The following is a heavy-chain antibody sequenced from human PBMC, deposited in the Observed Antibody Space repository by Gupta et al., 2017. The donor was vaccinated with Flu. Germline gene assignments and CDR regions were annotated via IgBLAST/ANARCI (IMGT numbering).Heavy chain of an antibody. D-gene: IGHD6-19*01. V-gene: IGHV1-8*02. J-gene: IGHJ4*02. CDR2: MTPDNGIT. CDR3: ARGVGAVGDF. Sequence: QVPLVQSGAEVQRPGASVQVSCKASGYTFTSFHTHWVRQATGRGLDGLSWMTPDNGITKYAQKFQGRVTMTRNASIGTAYMELSSLRSEDTAVYYCARGVGAVGDFWGQGTLVTVSS. CDR1: GYTFTSFH.